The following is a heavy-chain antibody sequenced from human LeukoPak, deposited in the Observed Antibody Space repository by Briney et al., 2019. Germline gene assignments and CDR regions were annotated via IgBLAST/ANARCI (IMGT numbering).Heavy chain of an antibody. D-gene: IGHD3-3*01. CDR1: GGSISSGGYY. V-gene: IGHV4-31*03. J-gene: IGHJ4*02. CDR3: ARGRVYDFWSGYYQSQLEFDY. Sequence: SQTLSLTCTVSGGSISSGGYYWSWIRQHPGKGLEWIGYIYYSGSTYYNPSLKSRVTISVDTSKNQFSLKLSSVTAADTAVYYCARGRVYDFWSGYYQSQLEFDYWGQGTLVTVSS. CDR2: IYYSGST.